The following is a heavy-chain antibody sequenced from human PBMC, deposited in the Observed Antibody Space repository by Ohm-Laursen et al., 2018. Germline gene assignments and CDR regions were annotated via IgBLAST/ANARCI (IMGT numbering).Heavy chain of an antibody. V-gene: IGHV3-15*01. J-gene: IGHJ4*02. Sequence: GQTLSLTCAASGFIFSNAWMSWVRQAPGKGLEWVGLIKNKATGGTTHYAAPVQGRFTISRDDSENKVYLQMNSLKTEDTALYYCTTHYMGWGQGTLVTVSS. D-gene: IGHD4-11*01. CDR1: GFIFSNAW. CDR2: IKNKATGGTT. CDR3: TTHYMG.